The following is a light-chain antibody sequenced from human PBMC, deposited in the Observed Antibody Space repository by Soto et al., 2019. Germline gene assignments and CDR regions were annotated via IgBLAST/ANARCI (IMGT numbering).Light chain of an antibody. CDR3: QQYIAWPLT. CDR1: QSLNNN. Sequence: EIVMTQSPATLSVSPGEKATISCRASQSLNNNLAWYQQKPGQGPRLLIYFASTRATRIPARFIGSGSGTEFSLTLSSLQSDDFASEYCQQYIAWPLTFGGGTKVETK. J-gene: IGKJ4*01. V-gene: IGKV3-15*01. CDR2: FAS.